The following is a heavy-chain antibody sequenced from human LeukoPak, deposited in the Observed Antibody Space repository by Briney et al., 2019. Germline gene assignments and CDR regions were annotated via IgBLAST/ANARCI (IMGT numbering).Heavy chain of an antibody. V-gene: IGHV1-18*04. CDR2: ISAYNGNT. D-gene: IGHD2-2*01. CDR1: GYTFTVDY. Sequence: ASVRVSSMASGYTFTVDYMHWVRQAPGEGGGRMGWISAYNGNTNYAQKFQGRVTMTTDTSTSTAYMELRSLTSDDTALYYCARDHGEYHLLHYYNYMDVWGKGTTVTVSS. CDR3: ARDHGEYHLLHYYNYMDV. J-gene: IGHJ6*03.